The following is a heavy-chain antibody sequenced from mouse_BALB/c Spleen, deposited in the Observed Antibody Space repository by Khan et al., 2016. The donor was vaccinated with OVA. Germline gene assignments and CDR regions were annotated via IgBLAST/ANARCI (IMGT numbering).Heavy chain of an antibody. J-gene: IGHJ2*01. CDR3: ASGGLLLRYPDYFDY. D-gene: IGHD1-1*01. V-gene: IGHV3-2*02. CDR2: IGYSGSP. CDR1: GYSIPSDYA. Sequence: EVQLVESGPGLLKPSQSLSLTCTVTGYSIPSDYAWNWIRQFPGNKPEWMAYIGYSGSPNYNPSLRSRISIHRDTSNNQFLLTLNSVNTEDTATYYCASGGLLLRYPDYFDYWGQGTTLTVSS.